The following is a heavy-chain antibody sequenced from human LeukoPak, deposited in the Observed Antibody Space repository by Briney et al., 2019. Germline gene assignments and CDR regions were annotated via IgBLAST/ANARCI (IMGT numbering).Heavy chain of an antibody. V-gene: IGHV4-4*07. CDR2: IYTSGST. Sequence: SETLSLTCTVSGGSISSYYWSWIRQPAGKGLECIGRIYTSGSTNYNPSLKSRVTISVDTSKNQFPLKLSSVTAADTAVYYCASTMDVWGKGTTVTVSS. CDR1: GGSISSYY. J-gene: IGHJ6*04. CDR3: ASTMDV.